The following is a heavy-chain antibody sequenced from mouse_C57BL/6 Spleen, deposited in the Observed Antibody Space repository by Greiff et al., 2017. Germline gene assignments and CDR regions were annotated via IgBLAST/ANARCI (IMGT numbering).Heavy chain of an antibody. V-gene: IGHV1-15*01. J-gene: IGHJ2*01. CDR1: GYTFTDYE. CDR3: SRDYTSDY. CDR2: IDPETGGT. Sequence: QVQLQQSGAELVRPGASVTLSCKASGYTFTDYEMHWVQQTPVHGLEWIGAIDPETGGTAYNQKFKGKAILTADKSSSTAYMELRSLTYEDSAVYYCSRDYTSDYWGQGTTLTVSS. D-gene: IGHD2-12*01.